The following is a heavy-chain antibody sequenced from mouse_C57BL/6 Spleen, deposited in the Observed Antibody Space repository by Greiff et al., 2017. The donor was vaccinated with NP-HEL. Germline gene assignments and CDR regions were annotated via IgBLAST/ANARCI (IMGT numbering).Heavy chain of an antibody. CDR3: ARSGGYYVGY. D-gene: IGHD1-1*02. J-gene: IGHJ2*01. V-gene: IGHV1-52*01. CDR2: IDPSDSDT. CDR1: GYTFTSYW. Sequence: QVQLQQPGAELVRPGSSVKLSCKASGYTFTSYWMHWVKQRPIQGLEWIGNIDPSDSDTHYNQKFKDKATLTVDKSSSTAYMQLSSLTSEDSAVYYCARSGGYYVGYWGQGTTLTVSS.